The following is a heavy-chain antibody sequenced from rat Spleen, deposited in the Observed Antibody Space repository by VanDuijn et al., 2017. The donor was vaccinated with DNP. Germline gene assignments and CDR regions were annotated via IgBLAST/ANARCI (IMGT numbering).Heavy chain of an antibody. D-gene: IGHD1-11*01. J-gene: IGHJ3*01. V-gene: IGHV5S13*01. CDR3: ATHDYGFPLGWFAY. CDR2: ISTGGGNT. Sequence: EVQLVESGGGLVQPGRSLKLSCAASGFTFSNYGMAWVRQAPTKGLEWVASISTGGGNTYYRDSVKGRFTITRDNAKNTQYLQMDSLRSEDTATYYCATHDYGFPLGWFAYWGQGTLVTVSS. CDR1: GFTFSNYG.